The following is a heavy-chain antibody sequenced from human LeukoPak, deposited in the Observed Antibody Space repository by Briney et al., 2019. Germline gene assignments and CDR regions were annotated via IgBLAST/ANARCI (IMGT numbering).Heavy chain of an antibody. J-gene: IGHJ6*02. CDR3: ARDFPHGSGRYFYEGMDV. CDR1: GGSISDYY. Sequence: SETLSLTCTVSGGSISDYYWSWIRQPAGKGLEWIGHIYSSGSTYYNPSLKSRVTMSADMSKNQFSLKLSSVTAADTAVYYCARDFPHGSGRYFYEGMDVWGQGTTVTVSS. D-gene: IGHD2-15*01. V-gene: IGHV4-4*07. CDR2: IYSSGST.